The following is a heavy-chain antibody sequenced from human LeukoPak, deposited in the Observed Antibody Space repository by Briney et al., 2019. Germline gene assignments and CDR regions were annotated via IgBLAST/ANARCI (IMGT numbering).Heavy chain of an antibody. CDR2: IVVGSGNT. Sequence: SVKVSCKASGFTFTSSAMQWVRQARGQRLEWIGWIVVGSGNTNYAQKFQERVTITRYMSTSTAYMELSSLRSEDTAVYYCAAESLAVASDYYYYGMDVWGQGTTVTVSS. CDR1: GFTFTSSA. V-gene: IGHV1-58*02. J-gene: IGHJ6*02. CDR3: AAESLAVASDYYYYGMDV. D-gene: IGHD6-19*01.